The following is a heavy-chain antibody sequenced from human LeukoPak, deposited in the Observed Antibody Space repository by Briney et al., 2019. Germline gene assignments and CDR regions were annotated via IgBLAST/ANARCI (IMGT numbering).Heavy chain of an antibody. CDR3: ARDYYGSGSYYPPGY. Sequence: GASVKVSCKASGYTFTGYYMHWVRQAPGQGLEWMGWINPNSGGTNYAQKFQGRVTMTRDTSISTAYMELSRLRSDDTAVYYCARDYYGSGSYYPPGYWGQGTLVTVSS. CDR2: INPNSGGT. CDR1: GYTFTGYY. J-gene: IGHJ4*02. D-gene: IGHD3-10*01. V-gene: IGHV1-2*02.